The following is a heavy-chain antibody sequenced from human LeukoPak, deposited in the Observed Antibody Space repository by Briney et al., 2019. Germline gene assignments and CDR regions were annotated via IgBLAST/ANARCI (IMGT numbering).Heavy chain of an antibody. CDR2: ISSSSSYI. CDR1: GFTFSSYS. Sequence: GESLRLSCAASGFTFSSYSMNWVRQAPGKGLEWVSSISSSSSYIYYADSVKGRFTISRDNAKNSLYLQMNSLRAEDTAVYYCARASARYDSSGYYYAYWGQGTLVTVSS. CDR3: ARASARYDSSGYYYAY. D-gene: IGHD3-22*01. J-gene: IGHJ4*02. V-gene: IGHV3-21*01.